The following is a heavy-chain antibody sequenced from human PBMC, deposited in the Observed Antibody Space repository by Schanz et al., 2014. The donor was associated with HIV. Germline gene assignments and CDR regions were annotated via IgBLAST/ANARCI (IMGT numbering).Heavy chain of an antibody. J-gene: IGHJ4*02. Sequence: VQLLESGGGLVQPGGSLRLSCAASGFTFSSYAMNWVRQAPGKGLEWVAVISYDGSNKYYADSVKGRFTISRDNSKNTLYLQMNSLRAEDTAVYYCAKAAVTDYLDYWGQGTLVTVSS. D-gene: IGHD2-21*02. CDR2: ISYDGSNK. CDR3: AKAAVTDYLDY. V-gene: IGHV3-30*18. CDR1: GFTFSSYA.